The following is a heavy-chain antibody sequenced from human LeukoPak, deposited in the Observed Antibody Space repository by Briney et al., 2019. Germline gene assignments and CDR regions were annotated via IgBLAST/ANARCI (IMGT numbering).Heavy chain of an antibody. CDR2: VHHSGST. V-gene: IGHV4-39*01. D-gene: IGHD6-19*01. CDR3: ARRSTVAGRGRFDP. Sequence: WIRQSPGKGLEWIASVHHSGSTYDNPSLKSRVTISVDTSKNQFSLKLTSVSAADTAVYYCARRSTVAGRGRFDPWGQGTLVTVSS. J-gene: IGHJ5*02.